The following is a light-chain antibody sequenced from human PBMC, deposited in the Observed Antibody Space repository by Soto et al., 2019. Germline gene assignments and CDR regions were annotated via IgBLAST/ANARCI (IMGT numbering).Light chain of an antibody. Sequence: ALQMTQSPSSLSASVGDRVTITCRASQGIRNDLGWYQQKPGKAPKLLIYAASSLQSGVPSRFSGSGSGTDFPLTISSRQPEDFATYYCLQDYNYPWTFGQGTEVEIK. CDR3: LQDYNYPWT. CDR1: QGIRND. CDR2: AAS. J-gene: IGKJ1*01. V-gene: IGKV1-6*01.